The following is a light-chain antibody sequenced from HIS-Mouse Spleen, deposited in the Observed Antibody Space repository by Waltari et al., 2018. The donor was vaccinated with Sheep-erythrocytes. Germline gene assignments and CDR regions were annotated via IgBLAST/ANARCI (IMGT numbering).Light chain of an antibody. CDR2: DAS. J-gene: IGKJ2*01. Sequence: IVLPQSPATLSLSPGDRATLSCRASQSVSSYLAWYQQKPGQAPRRLIYDASNRATGIPARFSGSGSGTDFTLTISSLEPEDFAVYYCQQRSNWYTFGQGTKLEIK. CDR1: QSVSSY. CDR3: QQRSNWYT. V-gene: IGKV3-11*01.